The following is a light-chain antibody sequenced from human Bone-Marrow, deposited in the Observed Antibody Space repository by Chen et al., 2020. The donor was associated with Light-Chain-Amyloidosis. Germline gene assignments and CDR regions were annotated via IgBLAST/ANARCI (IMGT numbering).Light chain of an antibody. V-gene: IGLV3-21*03. J-gene: IGLJ3*02. CDR3: QVWDRSSDRPV. CDR2: DDS. CDR1: NIGSTS. Sequence: YVLTQPSSLSVAPGTTATIACGGNNIGSTSVHWYKQTPGQAPLLVVYDDSDRPSGLPERLSGSNSGNTATLTISRVEAGDEADYYCQVWDRSSDRPVFGGGTKLTVL.